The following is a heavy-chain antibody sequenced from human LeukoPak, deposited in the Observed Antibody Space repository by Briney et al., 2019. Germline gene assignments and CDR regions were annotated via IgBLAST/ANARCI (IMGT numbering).Heavy chain of an antibody. Sequence: GGSLRLSCAASGFTFSIYWMSWVRQAPGKGLEGVANIKQDGSEKYYVDSVKVRFTISRDNARNSLYLQMNSQKAEDTAMYYCARERQHTVLYFDYWGQGTLVTVSS. CDR2: IKQDGSEK. CDR3: ARERQHTVLYFDY. D-gene: IGHD4-17*01. CDR1: GFTFSIYW. V-gene: IGHV3-7*01. J-gene: IGHJ4*02.